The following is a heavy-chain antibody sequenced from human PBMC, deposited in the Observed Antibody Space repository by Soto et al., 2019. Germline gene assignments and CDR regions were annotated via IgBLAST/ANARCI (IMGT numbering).Heavy chain of an antibody. CDR1: GFTFSSYA. V-gene: IGHV3-23*01. J-gene: IGHJ6*02. Sequence: GGSLRLSCAASGFTFSSYAMSWVRQAPGKGLEWVSAISGSGGSTYYADSVKGRFTISRDNSKDTLYLQMNSLRAEDTAVYYCAKGGYCSSTSCYYYYYYGMDVWGQGTTVTVSS. CDR3: AKGGYCSSTSCYYYYYYGMDV. D-gene: IGHD2-2*01. CDR2: ISGSGGST.